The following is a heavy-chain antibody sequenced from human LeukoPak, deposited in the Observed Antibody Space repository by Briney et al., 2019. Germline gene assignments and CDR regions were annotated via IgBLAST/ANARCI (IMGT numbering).Heavy chain of an antibody. CDR1: GGSFSGYY. D-gene: IGHD6-19*01. Sequence: PSETLSLTCAVYGGSFSGYYWSWIRQPPGKGLEWIGEINHSGSTNYNPSLKSRVTISVDTSKNQFSLQLNSVTPEDTAVYYCARSYSSGLHYWGQGTLVTVSS. CDR3: ARSYSSGLHY. V-gene: IGHV4-34*01. J-gene: IGHJ4*02. CDR2: INHSGST.